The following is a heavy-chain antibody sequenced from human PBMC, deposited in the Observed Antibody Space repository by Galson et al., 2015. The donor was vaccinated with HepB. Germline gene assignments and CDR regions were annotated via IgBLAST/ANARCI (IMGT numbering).Heavy chain of an antibody. CDR3: ARASSNGSGYYYDY. J-gene: IGHJ4*02. Sequence: LRLSCAASGFTFSDNYMSWVRQAPGKGLEWVSYISSSGSTIYYAASVRGRFTISRDNAKRSLYLQMNSLRAEDMAVYYCARASSNGSGYYYDYWGQGALVTVSS. CDR2: ISSSGSTI. CDR1: GFTFSDNY. V-gene: IGHV3-11*01. D-gene: IGHD3-22*01.